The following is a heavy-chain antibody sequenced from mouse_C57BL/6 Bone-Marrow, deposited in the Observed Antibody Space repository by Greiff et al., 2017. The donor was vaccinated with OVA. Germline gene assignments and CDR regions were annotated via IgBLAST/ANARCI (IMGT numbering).Heavy chain of an antibody. D-gene: IGHD2-5*01. CDR2: IYPGSGST. CDR3: ARRDSNYLAWFAY. V-gene: IGHV1-55*01. CDR1: GYTFTSYW. J-gene: IGHJ3*01. Sequence: QVQLQQPGAELVKPGASVKMSCKASGYTFTSYWITWVKQRPGQGLEWIGDIYPGSGSTNYNEKFKSKATLTVDTSSSTAYMQLSSLISEDSAVYYCARRDSNYLAWFAYWGQGTLVTVSA.